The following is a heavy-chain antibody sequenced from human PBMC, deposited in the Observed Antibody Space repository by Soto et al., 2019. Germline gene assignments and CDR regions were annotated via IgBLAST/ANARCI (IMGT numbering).Heavy chain of an antibody. V-gene: IGHV1-46*01. CDR3: AREGVQGGLDV. Sequence: QVQLVQSGAEVKKPGASERISCKASGYTFTSYHLHWVRQDPGQGLEWVGMISPSGGRTTYAQKFQRRVTMTRDTSTNTIFMELNSLRSDDTASYFCAREGVQGGLDVWGQGTTVTVSS. CDR2: ISPSGGRT. D-gene: IGHD2-8*01. CDR1: GYTFTSYH. J-gene: IGHJ6*02.